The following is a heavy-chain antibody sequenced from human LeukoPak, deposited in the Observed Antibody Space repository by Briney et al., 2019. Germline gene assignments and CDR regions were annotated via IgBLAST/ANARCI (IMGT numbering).Heavy chain of an antibody. CDR3: AKDSEYYGSGSYSWFDP. CDR2: IRYDGSNK. Sequence: SCKASGYTFTGYYMHWVRQAPGKGLEWVAFIRYDGSNKYYADSVKGRFTISRDNSKNTLYLQMNSLRAEDTAVYYCAKDSEYYGSGSYSWFDPWGQGTLVTVSS. J-gene: IGHJ5*02. CDR1: GYTFTGYY. D-gene: IGHD3-10*01. V-gene: IGHV3-30*02.